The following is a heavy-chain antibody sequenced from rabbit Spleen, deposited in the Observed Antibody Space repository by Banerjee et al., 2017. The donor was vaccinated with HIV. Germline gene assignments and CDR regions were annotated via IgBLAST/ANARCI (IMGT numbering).Heavy chain of an antibody. V-gene: IGHV1S47*01. J-gene: IGHJ2*01. CDR3: ARSDGNIYWGFDP. CDR1: GFDFSSYG. D-gene: IGHD5-1*01. Sequence: QEQLVESGGGLVQPGGSLKLFCKASGFDFSSYGVNWVRQAPGKGPEWIACISNGDGSTYYASWVNGRFTISRSTSLDTVTLQMTSLTAADTATYFCARSDGNIYWGFDPWGPGTLVTVS. CDR2: ISNGDGST.